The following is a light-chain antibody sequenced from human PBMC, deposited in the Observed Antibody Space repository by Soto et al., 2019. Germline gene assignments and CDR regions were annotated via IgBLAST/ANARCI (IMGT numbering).Light chain of an antibody. Sequence: AIRMTQSPASLSSSTGDRVTITCRASQGISSYLDWYQQKPGRAPMLLIYAASTLGSGVPSRFSGSGSGTAFTLTISWLQAEDFATYHCHQNSSYPFTFGPGTKLDIK. V-gene: IGKV1-8*01. CDR1: QGISSY. CDR3: HQNSSYPFT. CDR2: AAS. J-gene: IGKJ3*01.